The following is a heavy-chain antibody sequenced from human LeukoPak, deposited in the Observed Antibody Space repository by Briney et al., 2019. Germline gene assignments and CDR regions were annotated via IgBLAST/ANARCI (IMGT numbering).Heavy chain of an antibody. CDR3: ASPRLDDDYGDYVPDYYYGMDV. D-gene: IGHD4-17*01. CDR2: IYYSGST. CDR1: GGSITSYY. Sequence: SETLSLTCTVSGGSITSYYSSWIRQPPGKGLEWVGYIYYSGSTNYNPSLTSRVTISVDTPKNQFSLKLSSVTAADTAVYYCASPRLDDDYGDYVPDYYYGMDVWGQGTTVTVSS. V-gene: IGHV4-59*12. J-gene: IGHJ6*02.